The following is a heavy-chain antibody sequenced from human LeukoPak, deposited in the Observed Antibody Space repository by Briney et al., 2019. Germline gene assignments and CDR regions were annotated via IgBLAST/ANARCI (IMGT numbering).Heavy chain of an antibody. D-gene: IGHD3-16*02. CDR1: GFTFSSYW. J-gene: IGHJ4*02. V-gene: IGHV3-7*01. CDR3: ARYYYDYVWGSYRYTGYFDY. CDR2: IKQDGSEK. Sequence: GGSLRLSCAASGFTFSSYWVSWVRQAPGKGLEWVANIKQDGSEKYYVDSVKGRFTISRDNAKNSLYLQMNSLRAEDTAVYYCARYYYDYVWGSYRYTGYFDYWGQGTLVTVSS.